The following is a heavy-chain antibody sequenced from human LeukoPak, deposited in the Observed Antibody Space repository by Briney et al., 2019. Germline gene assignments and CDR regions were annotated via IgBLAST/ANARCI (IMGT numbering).Heavy chain of an antibody. CDR1: GYNFNIYG. V-gene: IGHV1-18*01. CDR3: AKAMYSSSSAVD. CDR2: ISASNGQT. Sequence: ASVKVSCKASGYNFNIYGITWVRQAPGQGLERMGWISASNGQTNYAQKFQGRVSMTTDTSTTTAYMEIRSLTSEDTATYFCAKAMYSSSSAVDWGQGTLVTVS. J-gene: IGHJ4*02. D-gene: IGHD1-26*01.